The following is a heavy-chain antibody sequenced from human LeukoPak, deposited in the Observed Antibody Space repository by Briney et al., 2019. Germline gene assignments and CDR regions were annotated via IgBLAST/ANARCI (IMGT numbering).Heavy chain of an antibody. V-gene: IGHV3-23*01. D-gene: IGHD4-17*01. CDR2: ISGGGETT. CDR3: ARDYADYVGYFFFDY. J-gene: IGHJ4*02. Sequence: PGGSLRLSCAASGFTLNNYAMNWVRQAPGKGREGVSSISGGGETTYYADAAKGRFTISRDNSQNTLYREMNSLRAEDTAVYYCARDYADYVGYFFFDYWGQGTLVTVSS. CDR1: GFTLNNYA.